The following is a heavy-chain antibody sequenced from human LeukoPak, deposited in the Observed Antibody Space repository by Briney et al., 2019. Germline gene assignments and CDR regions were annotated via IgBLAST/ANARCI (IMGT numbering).Heavy chain of an antibody. V-gene: IGHV3-20*04. CDR3: ARGSGTAMVSPYYYYGMDV. J-gene: IGHJ6*02. Sequence: PGGSLRLSCAAPGFTFDDYGMSWVRQAPGKGLEWVSGINWNGGSTGYADSVKGRFTISRDNAKNSLYLQTNSLRAEDTALYYCARGSGTAMVSPYYYYGMDVWGQGTTVTVSS. CDR1: GFTFDDYG. CDR2: INWNGGST. D-gene: IGHD5-18*01.